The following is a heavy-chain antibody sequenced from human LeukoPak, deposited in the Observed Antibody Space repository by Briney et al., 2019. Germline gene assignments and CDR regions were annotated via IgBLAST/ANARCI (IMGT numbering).Heavy chain of an antibody. J-gene: IGHJ4*02. CDR1: GFIFSNDA. D-gene: IGHD1-1*01. CDR2: IWFDGSNK. CDR3: VRDPSGSGFAFDS. Sequence: QPGRSLRLSCAASGFIFSNDAMHWVRQAPGKGLEWVAFIWFDGSNKHYADSVKGRFTISRDNSEDTLYLQMNSLRAEDTAVYYYVRDPSGSGFAFDSWGQGALVTVSS. V-gene: IGHV3-33*01.